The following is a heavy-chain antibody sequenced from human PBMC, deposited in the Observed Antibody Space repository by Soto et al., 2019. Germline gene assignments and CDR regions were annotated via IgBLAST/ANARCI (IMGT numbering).Heavy chain of an antibody. CDR2: ISAYNGNT. V-gene: IGHV1-18*01. CDR1: GFTFTSYG. Sequence: QVQLVQSGAEVKEPGASVKVSCKASGFTFTSYGFSWVRQAPGQGLEWMGWISAYNGNTNSAQKFQGRVTMTTDTSTSTAYMDLRSLRSDDTAVYYCARGPSSGWYMTHDYWGQGTLVTVSS. CDR3: ARGPSSGWYMTHDY. J-gene: IGHJ4*02. D-gene: IGHD6-19*01.